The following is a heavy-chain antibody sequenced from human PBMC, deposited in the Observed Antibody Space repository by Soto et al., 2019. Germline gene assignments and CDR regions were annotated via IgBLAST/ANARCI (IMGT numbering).Heavy chain of an antibody. CDR3: ARTLKTVTSPPYYMDV. CDR2: IWYDGSNK. V-gene: IGHV3-33*01. Sequence: QVQLVESGGGVVQPGRSLRLSCAASGFTFSSYGMHWVRQAPGKGLEWVAVIWYDGSNKYYADSVKGRFTISRDNSKNTLYLQMNSLRAEDTAVYYCARTLKTVTSPPYYMDVWGKGTTVTVSS. CDR1: GFTFSSYG. J-gene: IGHJ6*03. D-gene: IGHD4-17*01.